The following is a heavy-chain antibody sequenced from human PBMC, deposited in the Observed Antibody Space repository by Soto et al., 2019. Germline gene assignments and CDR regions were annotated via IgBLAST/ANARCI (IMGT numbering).Heavy chain of an antibody. CDR2: INPNSGGT. D-gene: IGHD3-22*01. CDR1: GYTFTGYY. V-gene: IGHV1-2*04. Sequence: ASVKVSCKASGYTFTGYYMHWVRQAPGQGLEWMGWINPNSGGTNYAQKFQGWVTMTRDTSISTAYMELSRLRSDDTAVYYCAREGPGYYDSSGYYYFDYWGQGTLVTVS. J-gene: IGHJ4*02. CDR3: AREGPGYYDSSGYYYFDY.